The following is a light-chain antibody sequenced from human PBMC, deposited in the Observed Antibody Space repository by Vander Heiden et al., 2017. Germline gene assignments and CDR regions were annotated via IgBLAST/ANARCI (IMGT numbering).Light chain of an antibody. J-gene: IGKJ2*01. Sequence: DIQMTQSPSSLSASVGDRVTITCRASQDIRNGLGWYQQKPGKAPKRLIYAASSLQSGVPSRFSGSGSGTEFTLTISSLQPEDFATYYCLQHNTYPPFTFGQGTKLEI. CDR2: AAS. CDR3: LQHNTYPPFT. CDR1: QDIRNG. V-gene: IGKV1-17*01.